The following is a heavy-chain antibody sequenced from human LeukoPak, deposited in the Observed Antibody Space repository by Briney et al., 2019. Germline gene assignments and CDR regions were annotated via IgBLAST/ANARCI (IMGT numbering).Heavy chain of an antibody. D-gene: IGHD2-15*01. V-gene: IGHV3-74*01. J-gene: IGHJ2*01. CDR1: GFTFSCYW. CDR2: ISNDGTTT. CDR3: AREGRDYWYFDL. Sequence: GGSLRLSCAASGFTFSCYWMHWVRRAPGKGLVWVSRISNDGTTTSYADSVKGRFTISRDNAKNTLYLQMNSLRAEDTAVYYCAREGRDYWYFDLWGRGTLVTVSS.